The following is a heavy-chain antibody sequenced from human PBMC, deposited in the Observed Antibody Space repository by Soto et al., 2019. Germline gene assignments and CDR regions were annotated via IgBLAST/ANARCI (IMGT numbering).Heavy chain of an antibody. CDR3: ARAQNWGHFDY. Sequence: PLETLSLPRTVSGGSLSRYYLILVRQPPGKGLEWIGYIYYSGSTNYNPSLKSRVTISVDTSKNQFSLKLSSVTAADTAVYYCARAQNWGHFDYWGQGTLVTVSS. V-gene: IGHV4-59*01. CDR1: GGSLSRYY. J-gene: IGHJ4*02. D-gene: IGHD7-27*01. CDR2: IYYSGST.